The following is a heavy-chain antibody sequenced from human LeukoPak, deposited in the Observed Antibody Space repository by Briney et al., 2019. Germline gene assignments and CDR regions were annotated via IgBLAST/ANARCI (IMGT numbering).Heavy chain of an antibody. J-gene: IGHJ3*02. V-gene: IGHV4-59*01. D-gene: IGHD3-10*01. CDR1: GGSISSYY. Sequence: SETLSLTCTVSGGSISSYYWSWIRQPPGKGLEWIGYIYYSGSTNYNPSLKSRVTISVDTSKNQFSLKLSSVTAADTAVYYCARGSGRFHGSFDIWGQGTMVTVSS. CDR3: ARGSGRFHGSFDI. CDR2: IYYSGST.